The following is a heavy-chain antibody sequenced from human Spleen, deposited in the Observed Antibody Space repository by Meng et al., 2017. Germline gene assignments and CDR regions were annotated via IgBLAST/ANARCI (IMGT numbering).Heavy chain of an antibody. CDR3: ARDGGNYDFDY. Sequence: VPLVECGSELNRLGASGKVSFKTSGCTFIDAYVHWVRHATGQGLEWMGRIIPSSTDAGSAQKFLGRLALSWDTSISTAYMELSSLRSDDTAIYYCARDGGNYDFDYWGQGTLVTVSS. CDR2: IIPSSTDA. CDR1: GCTFIDAY. V-gene: IGHV1-2*06. J-gene: IGHJ4*02. D-gene: IGHD1-7*01.